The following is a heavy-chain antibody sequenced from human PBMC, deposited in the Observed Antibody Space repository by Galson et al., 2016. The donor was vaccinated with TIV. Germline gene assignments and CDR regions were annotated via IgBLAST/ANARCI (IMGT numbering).Heavy chain of an antibody. CDR1: GAPISDNY. D-gene: IGHD2-15*01. Sequence: VSGAPISDNYWSWIRQPAGKGLEWIGRMYTSVKTDYNPSLESRVTLSADTSKNQFSLRLWSVTAADTAVYFCAKDWWVTYTDRPYFEYWGQGILVTVSS. J-gene: IGHJ4*02. CDR2: MYTSVKT. CDR3: AKDWWVTYTDRPYFEY. V-gene: IGHV4-4*07.